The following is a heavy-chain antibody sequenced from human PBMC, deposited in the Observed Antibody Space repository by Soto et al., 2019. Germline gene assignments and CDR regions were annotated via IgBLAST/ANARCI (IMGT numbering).Heavy chain of an antibody. Sequence: QVQLVESGGGVVQPGRSLRVSCAASGFSISTYAMHWVRQAPGKGLEWVAVISKDGSNEHYAKSVKGRFTISRDNSKNTLFMQMNSLTVEDTAVYYCAKDSLGNSYAEYWYFDLWGRGTLVTVSS. D-gene: IGHD3-16*01. J-gene: IGHJ2*01. CDR2: ISKDGSNE. V-gene: IGHV3-30*18. CDR3: AKDSLGNSYAEYWYFDL. CDR1: GFSISTYA.